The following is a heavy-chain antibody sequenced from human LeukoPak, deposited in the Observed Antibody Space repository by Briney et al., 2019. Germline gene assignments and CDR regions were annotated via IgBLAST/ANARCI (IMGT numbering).Heavy chain of an antibody. CDR1: GYTFTSYA. D-gene: IGHD3-10*01. CDR3: AREPFSYYYGSGSYYTNYMDV. V-gene: IGHV1-2*02. Sequence: GASVKVSCKASGYTFTSYAMNWVRQAPGQGLEWMGWINPNSGGTNYAQKFQGRVTMTRDTSISTAYMELSRLRSDDTAVYYCAREPFSYYYGSGSYYTNYMDVWGKGTTVTVSS. J-gene: IGHJ6*03. CDR2: INPNSGGT.